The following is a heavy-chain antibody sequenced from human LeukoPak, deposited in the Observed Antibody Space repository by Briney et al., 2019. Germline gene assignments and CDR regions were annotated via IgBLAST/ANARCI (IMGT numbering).Heavy chain of an antibody. V-gene: IGHV3-74*01. Sequence: GGSLRLSCAASGFTFSSYWMHWVRQAPGKGLVWVSRINSDGSSTSYADSVKGRFTISRDNAKITLYLQMNSLRAEDTAVYYCARVVRGEMATERWFDPWGQGTLVTVSS. J-gene: IGHJ5*02. CDR2: INSDGSST. D-gene: IGHD5-24*01. CDR1: GFTFSSYW. CDR3: ARVVRGEMATERWFDP.